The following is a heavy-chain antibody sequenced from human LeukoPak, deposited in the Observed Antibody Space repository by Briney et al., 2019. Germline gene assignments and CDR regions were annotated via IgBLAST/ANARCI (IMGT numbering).Heavy chain of an antibody. V-gene: IGHV4-59*01. CDR2: IYCSGST. CDR3: ARGMSIHSSGWNY. Sequence: SETLSLTCTVSGGSISSYYWSWIRQPPGKGLEWIGYIYCSGSTNYNPSLTSRVTISVDTSKNQFSLKLSSVTAADTAVYYCARGMSIHSSGWNYWGQGTLVTVSS. CDR1: GGSISSYY. D-gene: IGHD6-19*01. J-gene: IGHJ4*02.